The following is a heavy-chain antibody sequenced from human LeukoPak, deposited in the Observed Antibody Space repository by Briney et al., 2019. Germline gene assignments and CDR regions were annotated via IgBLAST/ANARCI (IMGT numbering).Heavy chain of an antibody. CDR2: ISGSGGST. CDR3: ANRAAAGTQFDY. CDR1: GCTFSSYA. D-gene: IGHD6-13*01. V-gene: IGHV3-23*01. Sequence: PGGSLCLSCAASGCTFSSYARSWVRQPPGKGLEWVSAISGSGGSTYYADSVKGRFTISRDNSKNTLYLQMNSLRAEDTAVYYCANRAAAGTQFDYWGQGTLVTVSS. J-gene: IGHJ4*02.